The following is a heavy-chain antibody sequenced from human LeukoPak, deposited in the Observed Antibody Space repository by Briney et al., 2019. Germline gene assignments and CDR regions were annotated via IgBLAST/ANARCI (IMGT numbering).Heavy chain of an antibody. V-gene: IGHV1-69*05. D-gene: IGHD3-10*01. CDR2: IIPIFGTA. CDR1: GGTFSSYA. CDR3: ARGENIWFGIN. Sequence: ASVKVSCKASGGTFSSYAISWVRQAPGQGLEWMGGIIPIFGTANYAQKFQGRVTITTDESTSTAYMELSSLRSEDTAVYCCARGENIWFGINWGQGTLVTVSS. J-gene: IGHJ4*02.